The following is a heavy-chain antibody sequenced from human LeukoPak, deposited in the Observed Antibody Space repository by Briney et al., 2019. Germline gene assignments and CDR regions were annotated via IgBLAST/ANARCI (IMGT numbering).Heavy chain of an antibody. CDR2: ISGSGGST. CDR1: GFTFSSYA. V-gene: IGHV3-23*01. Sequence: GGSLRLSCAASGFTFSSYAMSWVRQAPGKGLEWVSAISGSGGSTYYADSVKGRFTISRDNSKSTLYLQMNSLRAEDTAVYYCAKGGRGWLQFENWFDPWGQGTLVTVSS. CDR3: AKGGRGWLQFENWFDP. D-gene: IGHD5-24*01. J-gene: IGHJ5*02.